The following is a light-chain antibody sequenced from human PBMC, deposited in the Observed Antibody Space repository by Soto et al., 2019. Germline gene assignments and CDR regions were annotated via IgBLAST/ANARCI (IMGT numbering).Light chain of an antibody. V-gene: IGKV3-20*01. CDR2: DAD. CDR3: QQSASSVT. CDR1: HSVSSTF. Sequence: DTVLTQSPGTLSLSPWETATLTYSASHSVSSTFLAWYQQKPGQAPTLLIYDADTRATGIPDRFSGSGFGTHFTLTISSLEPEDFAMYYCQQSASSVTFGQGTRLEIK. J-gene: IGKJ5*01.